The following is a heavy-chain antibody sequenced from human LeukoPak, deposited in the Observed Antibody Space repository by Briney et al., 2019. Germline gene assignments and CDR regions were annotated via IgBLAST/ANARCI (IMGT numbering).Heavy chain of an antibody. D-gene: IGHD3-3*01. CDR3: ARATIFGVVINFFDY. J-gene: IGHJ4*02. V-gene: IGHV4-61*01. CDR2: IYYSGST. CDR1: GGSVSSGSYY. Sequence: SETLSLTCTVSGGSVSSGSYYWSWIRQPPGKGLEWIGYIYYSGSTNYNPSLKSRVTISVDTSKNQFSLKLSSVTATDTAVYYCARATIFGVVINFFDYWGQGTLVTVSS.